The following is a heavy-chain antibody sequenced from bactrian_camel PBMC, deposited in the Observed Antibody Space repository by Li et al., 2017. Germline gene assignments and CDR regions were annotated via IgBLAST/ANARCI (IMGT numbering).Heavy chain of an antibody. V-gene: IGHV3S40*01. Sequence: DVQLVESGGGSVQAGGSLRLSCAASGFTVSMYEMYWVRQAPGKGLEWVSMINSGSDSTYVSDSVKGRFTISRDNAKNTLYLQMTLLKPEDTAMYYCALRMGTGGVYFHHTDARFWGQGTQVTVS. CDR3: ALRMGTGGVYFHHTDARF. D-gene: IGHD7*01. CDR2: INSGSDST. J-gene: IGHJ4*01. CDR1: GFTVSMYE.